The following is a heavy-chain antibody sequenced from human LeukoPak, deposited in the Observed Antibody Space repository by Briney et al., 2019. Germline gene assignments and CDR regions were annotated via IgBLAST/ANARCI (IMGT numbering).Heavy chain of an antibody. V-gene: IGHV3-48*03. CDR3: ARDDVLSLGISFDL. CDR2: ISSSGSSI. CDR1: GFTFSSYE. J-gene: IGHJ2*01. D-gene: IGHD3-10*02. Sequence: PGGSLRLSCAASGFTFSSYEMNWVRQAPGKGLEWVSYISSSGSSIYYADSVEGRFTISRDNAKNSLYLQMNSLRAGDTAVYYCARDDVLSLGISFDLWGRGTLVTVSS.